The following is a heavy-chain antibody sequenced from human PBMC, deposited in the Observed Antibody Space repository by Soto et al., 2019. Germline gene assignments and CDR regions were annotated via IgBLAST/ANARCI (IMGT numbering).Heavy chain of an antibody. CDR1: GFTFSSYA. J-gene: IGHJ4*02. V-gene: IGHV3-23*01. CDR3: AKGEVPAAISLRLFDY. D-gene: IGHD2-2*02. Sequence: GGSLRLSCAASGFTFSSYAMSWVRQAPGKGLEWVSAISGSGGSTYYADSVKGRFTISRDNSKNTLYLQMNSLRAEDTAVYYCAKGEVPAAISLRLFDYWGQGTLVTVSS. CDR2: ISGSGGST.